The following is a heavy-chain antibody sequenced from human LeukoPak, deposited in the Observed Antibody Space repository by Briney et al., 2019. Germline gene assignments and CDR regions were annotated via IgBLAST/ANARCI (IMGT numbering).Heavy chain of an antibody. D-gene: IGHD3-22*01. J-gene: IGHJ4*02. Sequence: PGGSLRLSCAASGFTFSNAWMSWVRQAPGKGLEWVCRIKSKTDGGTTDYAAPVKGRFTISRDDSKNTLYLQMNSLKTEDTAVYYCTTDPPPVGYDSSGYYYLRYWGQGTLVTVSS. CDR1: GFTFSNAW. V-gene: IGHV3-15*01. CDR2: IKSKTDGGTT. CDR3: TTDPPPVGYDSSGYYYLRY.